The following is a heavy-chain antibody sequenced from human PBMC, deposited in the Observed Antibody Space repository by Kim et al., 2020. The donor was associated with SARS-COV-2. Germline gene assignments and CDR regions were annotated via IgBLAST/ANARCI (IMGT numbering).Heavy chain of an antibody. CDR3: ASPLNGVIAARLSGADV. CDR2: ISSSSSYI. Sequence: GGSLRLSCAASGFTFSSYSMNWVRQAPGKGLEWVSSISSSSSYIYYADSVKGRFTLSRDNAKNSLYLQMNSLRAEDTAVYYCASPLNGVIAARLSGADVWGQGTTVTVSS. D-gene: IGHD6-6*01. J-gene: IGHJ6*02. V-gene: IGHV3-21*01. CDR1: GFTFSSYS.